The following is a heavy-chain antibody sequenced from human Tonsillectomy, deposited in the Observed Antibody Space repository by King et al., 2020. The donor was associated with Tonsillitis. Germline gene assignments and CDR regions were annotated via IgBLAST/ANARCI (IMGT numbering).Heavy chain of an antibody. CDR1: GFTFDDYA. J-gene: IGHJ6*02. V-gene: IGHV3-43D*03. Sequence: VQLVESGGVVVQPGGSLRLSCAASGFTFDDYAMHWVRQAPGKGLEWVSLISWDGGSTYYADSVKGRFTISRGNSKNSLYLQMNILRAEDTALYYCAKDMGWELPTSSYYYYGMDVWGQGTTVTVSS. CDR2: ISWDGGST. CDR3: AKDMGWELPTSSYYYYGMDV. D-gene: IGHD1-26*01.